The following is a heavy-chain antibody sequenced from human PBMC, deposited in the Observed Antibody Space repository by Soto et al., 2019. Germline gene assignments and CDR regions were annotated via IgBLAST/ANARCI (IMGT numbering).Heavy chain of an antibody. CDR1: GYTFTSYG. J-gene: IGHJ5*02. V-gene: IGHV1-18*01. CDR3: GRGEGYCTNGVCYTGGNWFDP. D-gene: IGHD2-8*01. Sequence: QVQLVQSGAEVKKPGASVKVSCKASGYTFTSYGISWVRQAPGQGLEWMGWISAYNGNTNYAQKLQGRVTMATDTSTSAAYMELRSRRYDDTAVYYCGRGEGYCTNGVCYTGGNWFDPWGQGTLVTVSS. CDR2: ISAYNGNT.